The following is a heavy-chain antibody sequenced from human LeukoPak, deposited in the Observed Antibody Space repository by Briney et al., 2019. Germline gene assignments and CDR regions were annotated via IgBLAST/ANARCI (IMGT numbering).Heavy chain of an antibody. Sequence: GGSLRLSCAASGFTFSSYSMNWVRQAPGKGLEWVSSISSSSSYIYYADSVKGRFTISRDNAKNSLYLQMNSLGAEDTAVYYCARGGLGYSYSNYWGQGTLVTVSS. CDR1: GFTFSSYS. V-gene: IGHV3-21*01. J-gene: IGHJ4*02. CDR3: ARGGLGYSYSNY. D-gene: IGHD5-18*01. CDR2: ISSSSSYI.